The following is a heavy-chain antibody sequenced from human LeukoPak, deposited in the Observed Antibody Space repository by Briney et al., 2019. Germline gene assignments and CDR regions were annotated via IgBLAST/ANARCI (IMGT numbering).Heavy chain of an antibody. V-gene: IGHV1-18*01. D-gene: IGHD3-3*01. J-gene: IGHJ4*02. CDR3: ARDLSGYSDYYFDY. CDR1: GYTFTNYG. Sequence: GASVKVSCKTSGYTFTNYGISWVRQAPGQGPEWMGWISGYNGNTNYVQKFQGRVTMTTDTSTSTAYMDLSSLRSEDTAVYYCARDLSGYSDYYFDYWGQGTLVTVSS. CDR2: ISGYNGNT.